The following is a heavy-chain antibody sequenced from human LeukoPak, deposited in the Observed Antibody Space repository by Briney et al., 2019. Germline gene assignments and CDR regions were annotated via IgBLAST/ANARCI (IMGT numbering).Heavy chain of an antibody. D-gene: IGHD2-2*01. CDR3: AREWAPCSSTSCPPQNWFDP. Sequence: SETLSLTCTVSGGSISSGGYYWSWIRQHPGKGLEWIGYIYYSGSTYYNPSLKSRVTISVDRSKNQFSLKLSSVTAADTAVYYCAREWAPCSSTSCPPQNWFDPWGQGTLVTVSS. V-gene: IGHV4-31*03. CDR1: GGSISSGGYY. CDR2: IYYSGST. J-gene: IGHJ5*02.